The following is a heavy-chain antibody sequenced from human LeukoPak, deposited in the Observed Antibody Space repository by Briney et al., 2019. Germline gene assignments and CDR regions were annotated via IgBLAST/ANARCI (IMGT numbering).Heavy chain of an antibody. D-gene: IGHD3-22*01. V-gene: IGHV1-69*13. CDR3: ASKNYYDSSGYSGGYYYGMDV. J-gene: IGHJ6*02. CDR2: IIPIFGTA. Sequence: GASVKVSCKASGGTLSSYAISWVRQAPGQGLEWMGGIIPIFGTANYAQKFQGRVTITADESTSTAYMELSSLRSEDMAVYYCASKNYYDSSGYSGGYYYGMDVWGQGTTVTVSS. CDR1: GGTLSSYA.